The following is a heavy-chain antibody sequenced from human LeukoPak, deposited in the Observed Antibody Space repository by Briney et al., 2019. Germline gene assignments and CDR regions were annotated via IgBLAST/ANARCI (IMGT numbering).Heavy chain of an antibody. CDR2: INHSGST. Sequence: SETLSLTCAVYGGSFSGYYWSWIRQPPGKGLEWIGEINHSGSTNYNPSLKSRVTISVDTSKNQFSLKMRSVTAADTAVYHCARGGSYYDSRWFDPWGQGTLVTVSS. CDR1: GGSFSGYY. V-gene: IGHV4-34*01. J-gene: IGHJ5*02. CDR3: ARGGSYYDSRWFDP. D-gene: IGHD3-22*01.